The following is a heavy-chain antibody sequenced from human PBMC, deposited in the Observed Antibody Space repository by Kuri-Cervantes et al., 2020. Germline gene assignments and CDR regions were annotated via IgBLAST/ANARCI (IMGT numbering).Heavy chain of an antibody. CDR2: ISYDGSNK. J-gene: IGHJ6*02. V-gene: IGHV3-30*18. D-gene: IGHD3-10*01. CDR1: GFTFSSFG. CDR3: AKTAGSGTYPSGGYGMDV. Sequence: GGSLRLSCAASGFTFSSFGMHWVRQAPGKGLEWVAVISYDGSNKYYADSVKGRFTISRDNSKNTLYLQMNSLRTEDTALYYCAKTAGSGTYPSGGYGMDVWGQGTTVTVSS.